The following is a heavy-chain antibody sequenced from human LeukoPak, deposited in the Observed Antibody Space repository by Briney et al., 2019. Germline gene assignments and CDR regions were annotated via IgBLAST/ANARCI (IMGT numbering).Heavy chain of an antibody. CDR2: INWNGGST. V-gene: IGHV3-20*04. CDR1: GFTFDDYG. Sequence: PGGSLRLSCAASGFTFDDYGMSWVRQAPGKGLEWVSGINWNGGSTGYADSVKGRFTISRDNAKNTLYLQMTSLRAEDTAVYYCARLGARSGSYDYWGQGTLVTVSS. J-gene: IGHJ4*02. D-gene: IGHD3-10*01. CDR3: ARLGARSGSYDY.